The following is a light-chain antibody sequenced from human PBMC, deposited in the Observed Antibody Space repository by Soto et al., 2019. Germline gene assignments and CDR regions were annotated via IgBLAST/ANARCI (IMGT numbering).Light chain of an antibody. CDR2: LAS. CDR3: QQYGSRNT. CDR1: QAVNTR. V-gene: IGKV3-20*01. Sequence: EIVLTQSPATLSSFPGDRVTLSCRASQAVNTRLAWYQHKPGQTPRLLIYLASNRAAGVPARFSGSGSRTDFTLTISRLEPEDFAVYYCQQYGSRNTFGQGTKLEIK. J-gene: IGKJ2*01.